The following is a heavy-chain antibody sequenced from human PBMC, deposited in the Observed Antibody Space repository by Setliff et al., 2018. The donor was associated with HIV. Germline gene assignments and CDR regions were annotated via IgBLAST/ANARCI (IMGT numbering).Heavy chain of an antibody. CDR3: VRDRVVGATLDPLDL. Sequence: GGSLRLSCAASGFTFNDYYMSWIRQAPGRGLEWVSYVSSSADTTFYADSVKGRFTISRDSAKNSLYLQMKSLSDEDTAVYYCVRDRVVGATLDPLDLWGQGTMVTVSS. CDR2: VSSSADTT. V-gene: IGHV3-11*04. CDR1: GFTFNDYY. J-gene: IGHJ3*01. D-gene: IGHD1-26*01.